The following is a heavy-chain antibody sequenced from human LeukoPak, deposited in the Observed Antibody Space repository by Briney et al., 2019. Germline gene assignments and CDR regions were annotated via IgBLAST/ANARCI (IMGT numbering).Heavy chain of an antibody. CDR3: ARRGRSGYCSSTSCYNWFDP. Sequence: SETLSLTCTVSGGSISSYYWGWIRQPPGKGLEWIGSIYYSGSTYCNPSLKSRVTISVDTSKNQFSLKLSSVTAADTAVYYCARRGRSGYCSSTSCYNWFDPWGQGTLVTVSS. V-gene: IGHV4-39*01. CDR2: IYYSGST. CDR1: GGSISSYY. J-gene: IGHJ5*02. D-gene: IGHD2-2*01.